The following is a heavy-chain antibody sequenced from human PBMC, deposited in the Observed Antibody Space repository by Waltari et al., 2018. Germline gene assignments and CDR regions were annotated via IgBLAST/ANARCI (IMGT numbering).Heavy chain of an antibody. CDR3: ARNQRGWFDAFDI. V-gene: IGHV4-39*07. CDR1: GDSLSNNNSY. J-gene: IGHJ3*02. Sequence: QLQLQESGPGLVEPSETLSPTCTASGDSLSNNNSYWGWIRQPRGTGLQWIGSIHYIGDTYYSSSLKSRVIISVDTSNNQFSLRLTSVTAADTAIYFCARNQRGWFDAFDIWGQGTAVTVSS. CDR2: IHYIGDT. D-gene: IGHD6-19*01.